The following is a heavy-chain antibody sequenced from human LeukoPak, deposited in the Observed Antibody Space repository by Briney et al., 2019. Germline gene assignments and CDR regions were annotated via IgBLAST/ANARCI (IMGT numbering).Heavy chain of an antibody. J-gene: IGHJ4*02. CDR1: GGSISSYD. CDR2: IYYSGST. CDR3: ARLHFYGSGSYLDY. Sequence: PSETLSLTCTVSGGSISSYDWSWIRQPPGKGLEWIGYIYYSGSTNYNPSLKSRVTISVDTSKNQFSLKLSSVTAADTAVYYCARLHFYGSGSYLDYWGQGTLVTVSS. V-gene: IGHV4-59*01. D-gene: IGHD3-10*01.